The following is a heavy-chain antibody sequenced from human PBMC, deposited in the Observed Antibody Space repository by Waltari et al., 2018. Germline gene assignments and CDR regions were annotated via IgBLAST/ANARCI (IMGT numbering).Heavy chain of an antibody. J-gene: IGHJ4*02. Sequence: QVQLVESGGGVVQPGRSLSPPCAGPGFHFSRHALHWVRQAPGKGLEWVAVISYEATSKDYADSVQGRFTISRDNSKNTLYLQMNSLRVEDTAVYYCARDQYSTGWYPDYWGQGTLVTVSS. V-gene: IGHV3-30-3*01. CDR2: ISYEATSK. CDR1: GFHFSRHA. CDR3: ARDQYSTGWYPDY. D-gene: IGHD6-19*01.